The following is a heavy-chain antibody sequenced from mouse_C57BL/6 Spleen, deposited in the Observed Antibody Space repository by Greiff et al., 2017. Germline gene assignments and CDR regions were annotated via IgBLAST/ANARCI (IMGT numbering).Heavy chain of an antibody. CDR1: GYTFTSYW. J-gene: IGHJ3*01. Sequence: QVQLQQSGVELVKPGASVKLSCKASGYTFTSYWMHWVKQRPGQGLEWIGIIHPNSGSTNYNEKFKSKATLTVDKSSSTAYMQLSSLTSEDSAVYYCARVDYEAYWGQGTLVTVSA. CDR3: ARVDYEAY. D-gene: IGHD1-1*01. V-gene: IGHV1-64*01. CDR2: IHPNSGST.